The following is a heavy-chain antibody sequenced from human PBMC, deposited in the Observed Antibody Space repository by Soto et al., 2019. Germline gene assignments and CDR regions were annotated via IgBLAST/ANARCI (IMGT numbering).Heavy chain of an antibody. Sequence: PGGSLRLSCAASGFTFSSYVMGWVRQAPGKGLEWVSAISGNGADTYYADSVKGRFTVSRDNSKNTLYLQINSLRADDTAVYYCAKRRGEGYFDYWGQRTLVTVSS. CDR1: GFTFSSYV. CDR3: AKRRGEGYFDY. J-gene: IGHJ4*02. V-gene: IGHV3-23*01. CDR2: ISGNGADT. D-gene: IGHD3-16*01.